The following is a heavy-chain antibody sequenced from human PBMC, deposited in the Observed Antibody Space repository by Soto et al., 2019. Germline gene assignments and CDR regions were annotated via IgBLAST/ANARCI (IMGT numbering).Heavy chain of an antibody. CDR2: ISYDRNDE. CDR3: ARDMRHDYASGRLDY. V-gene: IGHV3-30-3*01. D-gene: IGHD3-10*01. Sequence: QVELVESGGGVVQPGASLRLSCVASGFTFSAFPLHWVRRAPGKGLEWVAVISYDRNDESYSESAKGRFTISRHNTKTTVYLQMNRLRADDRAVYHCARDMRHDYASGRLDYLGQGTLVTVSS. J-gene: IGHJ4*02. CDR1: GFTFSAFP.